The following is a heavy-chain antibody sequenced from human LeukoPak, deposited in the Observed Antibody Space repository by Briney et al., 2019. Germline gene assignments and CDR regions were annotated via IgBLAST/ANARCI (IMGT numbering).Heavy chain of an antibody. J-gene: IGHJ6*03. V-gene: IGHV4-4*07. CDR3: ASCLNTYYYNSSGYSPEHYYMDV. Sequence: SETLSLTCTVSGGSIDDYFWSWIRQPAGKGLEWIGRVSSSGSTNSNPSLNRRITMSVDTSKTQISLKLSYVTAADTAVYYCASCLNTYYYNSSGYSPEHYYMDVWGTGTTVTVSS. D-gene: IGHD3-22*01. CDR1: GGSIDDYF. CDR2: VSSSGST.